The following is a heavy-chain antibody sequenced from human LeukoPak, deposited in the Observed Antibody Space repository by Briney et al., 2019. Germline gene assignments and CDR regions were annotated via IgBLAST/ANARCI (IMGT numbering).Heavy chain of an antibody. J-gene: IGHJ5*02. D-gene: IGHD4-17*01. CDR2: ISPSGGIT. CDR3: TTDRVMTTVTARTNWFDP. V-gene: IGHV3-23*01. CDR1: GFTFSSHG. Sequence: GGSLRLSCAASGFTFSSHGMNWVRQAPGKGLEWVSGISPSGGITYYTDSVKGRFTISRDNSKNTVSLQMNSLKTEDTAVYYCTTDRVMTTVTARTNWFDPWGQGTLVTVSS.